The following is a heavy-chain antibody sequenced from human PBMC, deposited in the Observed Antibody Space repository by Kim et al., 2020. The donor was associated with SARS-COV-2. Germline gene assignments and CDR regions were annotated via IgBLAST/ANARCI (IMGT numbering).Heavy chain of an antibody. D-gene: IGHD2-8*02. J-gene: IGHJ4*02. Sequence: GGSLRLSCAASGFDFSDPDIHWVRLASGRGLDWVGRIKTKVETYATAYAVSVKGRFTLSRDDLRRTAYLQMNSLKIEDTAVYYCARRRSGHGFKSLENWGQGTLVTVSS. CDR1: GFDFSDPD. V-gene: IGHV3-73*01. CDR3: ARRRSGHGFKSLEN. CDR2: IKTKVETYAT.